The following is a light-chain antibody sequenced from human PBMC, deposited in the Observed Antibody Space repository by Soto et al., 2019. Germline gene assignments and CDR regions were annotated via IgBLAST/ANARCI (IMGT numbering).Light chain of an antibody. Sequence: EIVLTQSPGTLSLSPGERATLSCRASQSVSSTYLAWYQQKPGQAPRLLIYGASNRATGIPDRFSGSGSGTDFTVTISRLEPEEFAVYYCQQYGGSRWTFGQGTRVDI. CDR3: QQYGGSRWT. V-gene: IGKV3-20*01. CDR1: QSVSSTY. J-gene: IGKJ1*01. CDR2: GAS.